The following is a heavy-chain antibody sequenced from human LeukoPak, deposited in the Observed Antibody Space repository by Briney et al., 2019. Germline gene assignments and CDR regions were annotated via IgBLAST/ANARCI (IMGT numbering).Heavy chain of an antibody. CDR2: IYYSGST. Sequence: SETLSLTCTVSGGSISSSSYYWGWIRQPPGKGLEWIGSIYYSGSTYYNPSLKSRVTISVDTSKNQFSLKLSSVTAADTAVYYCARGRWGSIAARRVLAGWGQGTLVTVSS. D-gene: IGHD6-6*01. CDR3: ARGRWGSIAARRVLAG. V-gene: IGHV4-39*07. J-gene: IGHJ4*02. CDR1: GGSISSSSYY.